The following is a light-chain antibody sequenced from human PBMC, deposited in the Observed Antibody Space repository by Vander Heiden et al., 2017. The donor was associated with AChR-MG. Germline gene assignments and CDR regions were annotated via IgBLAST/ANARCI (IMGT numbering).Light chain of an antibody. Sequence: QSALTQPASVSGSPGQSITISCTGTTSDIGTYNSVSWYQQHPGKAPNLMIYDVANRPSGVSDRFSGSKSGSTASLTISGLQTEDEADYYCNSYTSSGTLVFGGGTRLTVL. CDR2: DVA. CDR1: TSDIGTYNS. CDR3: NSYTSSGTLV. J-gene: IGLJ2*01. V-gene: IGLV2-14*03.